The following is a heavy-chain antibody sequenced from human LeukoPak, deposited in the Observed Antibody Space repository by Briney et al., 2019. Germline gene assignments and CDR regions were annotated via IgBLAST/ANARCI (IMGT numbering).Heavy chain of an antibody. CDR1: GGSFSGYY. Sequence: SETLSLTCAVYGGSFSGYYWSWIRQPPGKGLEWIGEINHSGSTNYNPSLKSRVTISVDTSKNQFSLKLSSVTAADTAVYYCARGPGVVTAPRRGYYYTDVWGKGTTVTVSS. D-gene: IGHD2-21*02. J-gene: IGHJ6*03. CDR3: ARGPGVVTAPRRGYYYTDV. V-gene: IGHV4-34*01. CDR2: INHSGST.